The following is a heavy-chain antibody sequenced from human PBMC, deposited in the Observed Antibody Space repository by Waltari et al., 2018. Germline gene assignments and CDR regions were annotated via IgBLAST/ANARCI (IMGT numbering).Heavy chain of an antibody. CDR1: GGSISSSSYY. CDR2: IYYSGST. J-gene: IGHJ4*02. D-gene: IGHD3-22*01. Sequence: QLQLQESGPGLVKPSETLSLTCTVSGGSISSSSYYWGWIRQPPGKGLEWIGSIYYSGSTYYNPSLKSRVTISVDTSKNQFALKLSSVTAADTAVYYCALTYYYDSSGYRVDDWGQGTLVTVSS. CDR3: ALTYYYDSSGYRVDD. V-gene: IGHV4-39*07.